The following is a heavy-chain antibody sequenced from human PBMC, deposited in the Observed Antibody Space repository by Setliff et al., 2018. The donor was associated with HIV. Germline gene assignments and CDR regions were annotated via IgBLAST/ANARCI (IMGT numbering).Heavy chain of an antibody. Sequence: GGSLRLSCAASGFTFSRYSMNWVRQAPGKGLEWVSYISTSGNRIHYADSVKGRFTISRDNANNSLYLQMDSLRAEDTAVYYCAPLLGATGAPSYWGQGTLVTVSS. J-gene: IGHJ4*02. CDR3: APLLGATGAPSY. V-gene: IGHV3-48*04. CDR2: ISTSGNRI. CDR1: GFTFSRYS. D-gene: IGHD1-26*01.